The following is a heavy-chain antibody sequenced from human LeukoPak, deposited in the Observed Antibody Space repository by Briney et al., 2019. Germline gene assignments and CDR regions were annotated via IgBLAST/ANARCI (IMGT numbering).Heavy chain of an antibody. CDR1: GFTFSSYA. CDR2: ISGSGGST. D-gene: IGHD3-22*01. CDR3: AKDSLATYNYYDSTWFDY. V-gene: IGHV3-23*01. J-gene: IGHJ4*02. Sequence: PGGSLRLSCAASGFTFSSYAMSWVRQAPGKGLEWVSAISGSGGSTYYADSVKGRFTISRGNSKNTLYLQMNSLRAEDTAVYYCAKDSLATYNYYDSTWFDYWGQGTLVTVSS.